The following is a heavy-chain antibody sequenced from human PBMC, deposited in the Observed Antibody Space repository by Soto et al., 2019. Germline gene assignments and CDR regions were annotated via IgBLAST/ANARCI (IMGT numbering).Heavy chain of an antibody. Sequence: QVQLVQSGAEVKKPGASVKGSCKASGYTFTSYGISWVRQAPGQGLEWMGWISAYNGNTNYAQKLQGRVNMTTDTSTSTAYMELRSLRSDDTAVYYCARDLIVVVPDDILDYYYGMDVWGEGTTVTVSS. CDR1: GYTFTSYG. J-gene: IGHJ6*04. CDR3: ARDLIVVVPDDILDYYYGMDV. CDR2: ISAYNGNT. D-gene: IGHD2-2*01. V-gene: IGHV1-18*01.